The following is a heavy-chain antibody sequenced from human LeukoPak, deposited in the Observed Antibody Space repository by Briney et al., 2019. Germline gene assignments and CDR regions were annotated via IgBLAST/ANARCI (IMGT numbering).Heavy chain of an antibody. D-gene: IGHD2-8*01. J-gene: IGHJ4*02. CDR1: GFTFSSYS. CDR2: ISSSSSYI. V-gene: IGHV3-21*04. CDR3: AKDRYCTNGVCQGDRNTFDY. Sequence: GGSLRLSCAASGFTFSSYSMNWVRQAPGKGLEWVSSISSSSSYIYYADSVKGRFTISRDNAKNSLYLQMNSLRAEDTAVYYCAKDRYCTNGVCQGDRNTFDYWGQGTLVTVSS.